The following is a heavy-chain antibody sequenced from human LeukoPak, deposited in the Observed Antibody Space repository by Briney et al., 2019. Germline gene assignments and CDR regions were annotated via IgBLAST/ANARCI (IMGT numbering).Heavy chain of an antibody. Sequence: SQTLPLTCTVSGGSISSGGYYWSWIRQHPGKGLEWIGYIYYSGSTYYNPSLKSRVTISVDTSKNQFSLKLSSVTAADTAVYYCARASHNCNSNWFDPWGQGTLVTVSS. J-gene: IGHJ5*02. CDR1: GGSISSGGYY. V-gene: IGHV4-31*03. D-gene: IGHD1-1*01. CDR2: IYYSGST. CDR3: ARASHNCNSNWFDP.